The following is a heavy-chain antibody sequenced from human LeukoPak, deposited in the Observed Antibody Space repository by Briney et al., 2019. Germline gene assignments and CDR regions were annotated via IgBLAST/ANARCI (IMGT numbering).Heavy chain of an antibody. J-gene: IGHJ4*02. V-gene: IGHV3-30*02. CDR2: ILFDGSNK. D-gene: IGHD3-10*01. Sequence: PGGSLRLSCAASGFTFSSYGMHWVRQAPGKGLEWVAFILFDGSNKYYTNSVKGRFTISRDNSKNTLYLQMNSLRAEDTAVYYCAKVPNYGSGSYPPDYWGQGTLVTVSS. CDR1: GFTFSSYG. CDR3: AKVPNYGSGSYPPDY.